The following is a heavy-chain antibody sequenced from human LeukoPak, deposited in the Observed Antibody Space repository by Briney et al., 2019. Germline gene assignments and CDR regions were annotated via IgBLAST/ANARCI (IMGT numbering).Heavy chain of an antibody. D-gene: IGHD3-10*01. CDR2: ISVSGGYT. J-gene: IGHJ4*02. V-gene: IGHV3-23*01. CDR3: AKAAGYYGSGSYFPFDY. Sequence: PGGSLRLSCAASGFIFSTYGMSWVRRAPGKGLEWVSSISVSGGYTYYADSVKGRFTISRDNSKSTLYLQMNSLRVEDTAVYFCAKAAGYYGSGSYFPFDYWGQGTLVTVSS. CDR1: GFIFSTYG.